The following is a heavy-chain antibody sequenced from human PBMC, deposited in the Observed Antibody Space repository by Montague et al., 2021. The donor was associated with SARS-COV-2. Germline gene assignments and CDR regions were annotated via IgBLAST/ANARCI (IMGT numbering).Heavy chain of an antibody. CDR1: SDSISSRSYC. J-gene: IGHJ3*01. Sequence: SETLSLTCSVSSDSISSRSYCWAWIRQSPGKGSEWIGNFCYGGSTYYYPSLRSRVVMSAETSKRQFYLKLYSVTAADTSIYYCVRRRDRSTVVFPAVFDHWGQGTMVIVSS. CDR2: FCYGGST. CDR3: VRRRDRSTVVFPAVFDH. D-gene: IGHD4-23*01. V-gene: IGHV4-39*01.